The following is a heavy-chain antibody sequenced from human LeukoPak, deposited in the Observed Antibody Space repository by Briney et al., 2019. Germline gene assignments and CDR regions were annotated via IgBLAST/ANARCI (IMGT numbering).Heavy chain of an antibody. J-gene: IGHJ4*02. CDR2: MNPNSGNT. D-gene: IGHD5-12*01. V-gene: IGHV1-8*01. CDR1: GYTFTSYD. CDR3: ARRRGYSGYDFGADY. Sequence: ASVKVSCKASGYTFTSYDINWVRQATGQGLEWMGCMNPNSGNTDYAQKFQGRVTMTRNTSISTAYMELRGLRSDDTAVYYCARRRGYSGYDFGADYWGQGTLVTVSS.